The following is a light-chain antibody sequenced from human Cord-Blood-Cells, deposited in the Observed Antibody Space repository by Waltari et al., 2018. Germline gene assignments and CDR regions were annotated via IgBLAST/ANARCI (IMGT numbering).Light chain of an antibody. Sequence: QSALTQPASVSGSPGQSSTISCTGTSSDVGSYNLVSWYQHHPGKAPKLMIYEGSKRPSGVSNRFSGSKSGNTASLPISGLQAEDEADYYCCSYAGSSTFVFGTGTKVTVL. J-gene: IGLJ1*01. CDR3: CSYAGSSTFV. V-gene: IGLV2-23*01. CDR1: SSDVGSYNL. CDR2: EGS.